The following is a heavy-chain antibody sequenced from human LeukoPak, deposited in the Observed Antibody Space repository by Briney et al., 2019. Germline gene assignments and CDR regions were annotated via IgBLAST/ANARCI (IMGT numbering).Heavy chain of an antibody. Sequence: SETLSLTCTVSGASISSYYWSWVRQPPGEGLEWIGYIYYTGSTNYNPSLKSRVTLSVDTSKSQLSLNLRSVTAADTAAYYCARDRWLDFWGQGTLVTVSS. D-gene: IGHD6-19*01. V-gene: IGHV4-59*01. CDR2: IYYTGST. CDR3: ARDRWLDF. J-gene: IGHJ4*02. CDR1: GASISSYY.